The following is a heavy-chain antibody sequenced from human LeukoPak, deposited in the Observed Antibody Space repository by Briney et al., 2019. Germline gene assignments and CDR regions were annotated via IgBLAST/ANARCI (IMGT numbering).Heavy chain of an antibody. V-gene: IGHV3-23*01. Sequence: GGSLRLSCAASGFTFSSYAMSWVRQVPGKGLEWVSVISGSGDNTYYAGSVKGRFTISRDNSKNMLYLQMNSLRAEDTAVYYCAKWKYSNSGIDDYWGQGTLVTVSS. D-gene: IGHD6-6*01. CDR2: ISGSGDNT. J-gene: IGHJ4*02. CDR1: GFTFSSYA. CDR3: AKWKYSNSGIDDY.